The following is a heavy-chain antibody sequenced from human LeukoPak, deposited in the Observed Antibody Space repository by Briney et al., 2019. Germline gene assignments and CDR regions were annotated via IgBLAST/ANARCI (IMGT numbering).Heavy chain of an antibody. CDR2: ISYDGSNK. CDR3: ARAPYYYGAVGFDY. Sequence: PGGSLRLSCAASGFTFSSYAMHWVRQAPGRGLEWVAVISYDGSNKYYADSVKGRFTISRDNSKNTLYLQMNSLRAEDTAVYYCARAPYYYGAVGFDYWGQGTLVTVSS. CDR1: GFTFSSYA. J-gene: IGHJ4*02. D-gene: IGHD3-10*01. V-gene: IGHV3-30-3*01.